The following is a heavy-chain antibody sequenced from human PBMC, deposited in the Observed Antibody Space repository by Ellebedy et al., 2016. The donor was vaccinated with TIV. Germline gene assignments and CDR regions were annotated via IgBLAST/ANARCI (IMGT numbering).Heavy chain of an antibody. CDR3: ARETLEAMDV. J-gene: IGHJ6*02. Sequence: GESLKISXGASGFNFSSYSMTWVRQAPDKGLHWVSSITAGHIYISYADSVKGRFTVSRDNAKNSLYLHMDNLRAEDTGISYCARETLEAMDVWGQGTTVTVSS. CDR1: GFNFSSYS. D-gene: IGHD1-1*01. V-gene: IGHV3-21*01. CDR2: ITAGHIYI.